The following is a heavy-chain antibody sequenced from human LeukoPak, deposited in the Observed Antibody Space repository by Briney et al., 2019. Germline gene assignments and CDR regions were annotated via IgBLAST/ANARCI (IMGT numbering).Heavy chain of an antibody. Sequence: ASVKVSCKASGYSFNDKYLHWVRQAHGQGLEWMGSINPNSGGTNYAQKFQGRVTMTTDTSMSTAYMELSRLTSDDTAVYYCARAGGRSWFDPWGQGTLVTVSS. CDR1: GYSFNDKY. CDR3: ARAGGRSWFDP. V-gene: IGHV1-2*02. J-gene: IGHJ5*02. CDR2: INPNSGGT.